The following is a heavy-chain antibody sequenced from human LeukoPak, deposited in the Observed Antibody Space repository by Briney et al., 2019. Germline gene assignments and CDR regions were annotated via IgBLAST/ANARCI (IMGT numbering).Heavy chain of an antibody. CDR3: ARASGLTTVTNFDY. J-gene: IGHJ4*02. Sequence: SQTLSLTCTVSGGSISSGGYYWSWIRQHPGKGLEWIGYIYYSGSTHYNPSLKSRVTISVDTSKNQFSLKLSSVTAADTAVYYCARASGLTTVTNFDYWGQGTLVTVSS. CDR1: GGSISSGGYY. V-gene: IGHV4-31*03. D-gene: IGHD4-17*01. CDR2: IYYSGST.